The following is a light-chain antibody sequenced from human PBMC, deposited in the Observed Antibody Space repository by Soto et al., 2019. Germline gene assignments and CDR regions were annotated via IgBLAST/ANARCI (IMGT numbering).Light chain of an antibody. V-gene: IGKV1-33*01. CDR2: DAS. J-gene: IGKJ2*01. CDR1: QSISSW. Sequence: DIQMTQSPSTLSASVGGRVTITCRASQSISSWLAWYQQKPGKAPKLLIHDASNLKTGVPSRFSGSGSGTDFTFTISSLQPEDIATYYCQQYDNLPYTFGQGTKVDIK. CDR3: QQYDNLPYT.